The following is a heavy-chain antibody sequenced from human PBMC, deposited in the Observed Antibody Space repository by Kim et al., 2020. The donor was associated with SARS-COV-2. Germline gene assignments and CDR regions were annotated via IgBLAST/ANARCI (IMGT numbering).Heavy chain of an antibody. CDR3: ARAERHWYDARDPLEN. CDR2: IDRSGRKT. CDR1: GFTLSDYY. V-gene: IGHV3-11*01. Sequence: GGSLRLSCSASGFTLSDYYMTWIRQAPGKGLEWVTYIDRSGRKTEYADSVKGRFTISRDNAKNSLYLQINSLRAEDTAMYYCARAERHWYDARDPLENWGQGTPVTVSS. D-gene: IGHD1-20*01. J-gene: IGHJ4*02.